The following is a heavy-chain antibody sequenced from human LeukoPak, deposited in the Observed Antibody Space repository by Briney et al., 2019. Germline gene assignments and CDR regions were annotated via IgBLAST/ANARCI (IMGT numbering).Heavy chain of an antibody. Sequence: SETLSLTCTVSGGSVSSGSYYWSWIRQPPGKGLEWIGYIYYSGSTNYNPSLKSRVTISVDTSKNQFSLKLSSVTAADTAVYYCARVSPLGSGYYYNFDYWGQGTLVTVSS. J-gene: IGHJ4*02. CDR3: ARVSPLGSGYYYNFDY. V-gene: IGHV4-61*01. CDR1: GGSVSSGSYY. CDR2: IYYSGST. D-gene: IGHD3-22*01.